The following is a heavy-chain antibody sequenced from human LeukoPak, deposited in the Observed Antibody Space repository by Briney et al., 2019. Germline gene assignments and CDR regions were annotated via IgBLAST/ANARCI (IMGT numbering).Heavy chain of an antibody. D-gene: IGHD6-13*01. CDR3: ARDPPMAPAAGTDSLDY. CDR2: ISAYNGNT. Sequence: GASVKVSCKASGYTFTSYGISWVRQAPGQGLEWMGWISAYNGNTNYAQKLQGRVTMTTDTSTSTAYMELRSLRSDDTAVYYCARDPPMAPAAGTDSLDYWGQGTLVTVSS. V-gene: IGHV1-18*01. J-gene: IGHJ4*02. CDR1: GYTFTSYG.